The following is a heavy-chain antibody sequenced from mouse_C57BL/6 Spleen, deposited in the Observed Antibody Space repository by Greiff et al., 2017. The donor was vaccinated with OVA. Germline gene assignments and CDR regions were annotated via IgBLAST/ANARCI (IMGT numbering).Heavy chain of an antibody. J-gene: IGHJ4*01. CDR3: AREVIYYGYDEAGMDY. CDR1: GYSFTGYF. Sequence: EVQLQQSGPELVKPGDSVKISCKASGYSFTGYFMNCVMQSHGQSLEWIGRINPYNGDTFYNQKFKGKATLTVDKSSSTAHMELRSLTSEDSAVYYCAREVIYYGYDEAGMDYWGQGTSVTVSS. CDR2: INPYNGDT. D-gene: IGHD2-2*01. V-gene: IGHV1-20*01.